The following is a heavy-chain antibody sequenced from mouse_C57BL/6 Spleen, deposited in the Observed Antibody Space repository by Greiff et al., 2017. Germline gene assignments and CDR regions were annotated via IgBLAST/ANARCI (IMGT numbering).Heavy chain of an antibody. CDR2: ISYDGSN. CDR1: GYSITSGYY. D-gene: IGHD1-1*01. J-gene: IGHJ4*01. CDR3: ARDRNYGSSYGYAMDY. Sequence: EVQLVESGPGLVKPSQSLSLTCSVTGYSITSGYYWNWIRQFPGNKLEWMGYISYDGSNNYNPSLKNRISITRDTSKNQFFLKLNSVTTEDTATYYCARDRNYGSSYGYAMDYWGQGTSVTVSS. V-gene: IGHV3-6*01.